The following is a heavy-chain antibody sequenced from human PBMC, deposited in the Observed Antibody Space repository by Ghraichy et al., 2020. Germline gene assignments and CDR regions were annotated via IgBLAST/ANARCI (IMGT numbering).Heavy chain of an antibody. Sequence: ASVKVSCKVSGYTLTELSMHWVRQAPGKGLEWMGGFDPEDGETIYAQKFQGRVTMTEDTSTDTAYMELSSLRSEDTAVYYCATTIDDYGGNRDDAFDIWGQGTMVTVSS. D-gene: IGHD4-23*01. CDR1: GYTLTELS. J-gene: IGHJ3*02. CDR2: FDPEDGET. V-gene: IGHV1-24*01. CDR3: ATTIDDYGGNRDDAFDI.